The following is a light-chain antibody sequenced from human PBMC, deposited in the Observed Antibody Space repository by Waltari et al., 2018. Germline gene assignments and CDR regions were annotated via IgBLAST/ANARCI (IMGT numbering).Light chain of an antibody. CDR3: SSYAGTYTGV. Sequence: QSALTQPRSVSESPGQSVTISCTGTSSDVGGYNYFSWYQQHPCKAPKLIIYYVTNRPAGVPDRFSASKSGTTASLTISGLRAEDEADYYCSSYAGTYTGVFGGGTKLTVL. J-gene: IGLJ3*02. CDR1: SSDVGGYNY. CDR2: YVT. V-gene: IGLV2-11*01.